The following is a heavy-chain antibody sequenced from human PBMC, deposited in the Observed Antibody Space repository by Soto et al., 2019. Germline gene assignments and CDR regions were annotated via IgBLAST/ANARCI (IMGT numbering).Heavy chain of an antibody. D-gene: IGHD3-22*01. CDR2: IKSKTDGGTT. J-gene: IGHJ3*02. V-gene: IGHV3-15*07. Sequence: GGSLRLSCAASGFTFSNAWMNWVRQAPGKGLEWVGRIKSKTDGGTTDYAAPVKGRFTISRDDSKNTLYLQMNSLKTEDTAVYYCTTDWVQYYDSSGYYAFDIWGQGTMVTVSS. CDR1: GFTFSNAW. CDR3: TTDWVQYYDSSGYYAFDI.